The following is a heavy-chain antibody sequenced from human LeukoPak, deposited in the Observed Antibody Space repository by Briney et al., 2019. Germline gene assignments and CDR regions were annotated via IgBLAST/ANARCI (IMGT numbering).Heavy chain of an antibody. J-gene: IGHJ6*02. V-gene: IGHV3-23*01. Sequence: GSLRLSCATSGFTFNSQTMSWVRQAPGKGLEWVSSISGSGGSTWYADSVQGRFTISRDSTKDTLHLQMNSLRAEDTAIYYCAKRGSYYYYGMDVWGQGTTVTVSS. CDR1: GFTFNSQT. CDR2: ISGSGGST. CDR3: AKRGSYYYYGMDV. D-gene: IGHD3-16*01.